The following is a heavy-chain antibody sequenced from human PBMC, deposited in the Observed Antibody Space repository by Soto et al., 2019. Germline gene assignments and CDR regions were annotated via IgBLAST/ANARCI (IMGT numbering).Heavy chain of an antibody. J-gene: IGHJ5*02. CDR3: ARDFASSIRFLEYNWFDP. CDR1: GDSASSNSAA. CDR2: TYYRSKWYN. V-gene: IGHV6-1*01. D-gene: IGHD3-3*01. Sequence: PAQTLSLTCAISGDSASSNSAAWNWIRQSPSRGLEWLGRTYYRSKWYNDYAVSVKSRITINPDTSKNQFSLQLNSVTPEDTAVYYCARDFASSIRFLEYNWFDPWGQGTLVTVSS.